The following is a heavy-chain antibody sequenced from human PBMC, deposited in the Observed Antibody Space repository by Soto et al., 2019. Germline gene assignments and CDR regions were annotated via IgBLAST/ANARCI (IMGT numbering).Heavy chain of an antibody. CDR3: AHSPRITMYDY. V-gene: IGHV2-5*02. Sequence: QITLKESGPTLVKPTQTLTLTCTFSGFSLSTNGVGVGWIRQPPRNALEWLALIYWDADKRYSPSLKSRLTITKDTSKNRVVLTMTNMDPVDTATYYCAHSPRITMYDYWGQGTLVTVSS. D-gene: IGHD3-10*02. CDR2: IYWDADK. J-gene: IGHJ4*02. CDR1: GFSLSTNGVG.